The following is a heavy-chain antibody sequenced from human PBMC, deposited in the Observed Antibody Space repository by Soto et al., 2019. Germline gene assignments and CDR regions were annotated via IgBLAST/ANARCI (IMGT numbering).Heavy chain of an antibody. J-gene: IGHJ4*02. Sequence: GGSLRLSCAASGFTFSSYAMSWVRQAPGKGLEWVSGLSGGGTSTYYADSVKGRFTISRDNSKNTLYLQMNSLRAEDTALYYCAKGEAAAAMDYWGQGTLVTVSS. V-gene: IGHV3-23*01. CDR1: GFTFSSYA. CDR2: LSGGGTST. CDR3: AKGEAAAAMDY. D-gene: IGHD2-2*01.